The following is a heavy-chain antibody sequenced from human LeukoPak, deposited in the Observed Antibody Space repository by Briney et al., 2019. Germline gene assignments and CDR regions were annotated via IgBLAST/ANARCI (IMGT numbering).Heavy chain of an antibody. CDR2: IYYSGST. D-gene: IGHD7-27*01. CDR1: GGSISSGDYY. V-gene: IGHV4-30-4*01. Sequence: SETLTLTCTVSGGSISSGDYYWSWIRQPPGKGLEWIGYIYYSGSTYYNPSLKSRVTISVDTSKNQFSLKLSSVTAADTAVYYCARETGDFVYFDYWGQGTLVTVSS. J-gene: IGHJ4*02. CDR3: ARETGDFVYFDY.